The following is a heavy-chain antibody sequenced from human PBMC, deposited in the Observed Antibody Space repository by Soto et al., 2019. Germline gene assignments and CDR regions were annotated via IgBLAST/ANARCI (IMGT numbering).Heavy chain of an antibody. CDR1: GFTVSSNY. Sequence: EVQLVETGGGLIQPGGSLRLSCAASGFTVSSNYMSWVRQAPGKGLEWVSVIYSGGSTYYADSVKGRFTISRDNSKNMLYLQMNSLRAEDTAVYYCARDRLAVAKPYYYYYGMDVWGQGTTVTVSS. V-gene: IGHV3-53*02. CDR2: IYSGGST. D-gene: IGHD6-19*01. CDR3: ARDRLAVAKPYYYYYGMDV. J-gene: IGHJ6*02.